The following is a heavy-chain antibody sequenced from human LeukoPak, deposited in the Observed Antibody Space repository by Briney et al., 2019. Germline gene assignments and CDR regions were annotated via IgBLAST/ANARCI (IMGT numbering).Heavy chain of an antibody. V-gene: IGHV4-39*07. D-gene: IGHD5-18*01. Sequence: PSETLSLTCTVSGGSISSSSYYWGWIRQPPGKGLEWIGSIYYSGSTYYNPSLKSRVTISVDTSKNQFSLKLSSVTAEDTAVYYCAKDLGIQLTYAFDIWGQGTMVTVSS. CDR1: GGSISSSSYY. J-gene: IGHJ3*02. CDR2: IYYSGST. CDR3: AKDLGIQLTYAFDI.